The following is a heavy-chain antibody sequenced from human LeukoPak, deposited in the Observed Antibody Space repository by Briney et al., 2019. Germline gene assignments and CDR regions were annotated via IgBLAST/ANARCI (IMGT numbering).Heavy chain of an antibody. D-gene: IGHD1-26*01. Sequence: GGSLRLSCAASGFTFSSYTMNWVRQAPGKGLEWVSSITDSSSSMYYADSVKGRFTISRGNAKNSLYLQMNSLRAEDTAVYYCARDFSSGSYYGDYYFDYWGQGTLVTVSS. CDR1: GFTFSSYT. J-gene: IGHJ4*02. V-gene: IGHV3-21*01. CDR3: ARDFSSGSYYGDYYFDY. CDR2: ITDSSSSM.